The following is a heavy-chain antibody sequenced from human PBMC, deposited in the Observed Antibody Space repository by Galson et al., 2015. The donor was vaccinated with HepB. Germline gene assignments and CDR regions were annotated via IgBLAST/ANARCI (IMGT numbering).Heavy chain of an antibody. CDR1: GGSISSSSYY. CDR2: IYYSGST. V-gene: IGHV4-39*01. Sequence: ETLSLTCTVSGGSISSSSYYWGWIRQPPGKGLEWIGSIYYSGSTYYNPSLKSRVTISVDTSKNQFSMKLSSVTAADTAVYYCASKRSALFDYWGQGTLVTVSS. J-gene: IGHJ4*02. CDR3: ASKRSALFDY. D-gene: IGHD5-24*01.